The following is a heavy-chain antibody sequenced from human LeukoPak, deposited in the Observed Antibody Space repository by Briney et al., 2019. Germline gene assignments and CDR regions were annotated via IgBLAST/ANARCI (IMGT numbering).Heavy chain of an antibody. Sequence: ASVKVSCKASGYTFTSYYMHWVRQAPGQGLERMGIINPSGGSTSCAQKFQGRVTMTRDTSTSTVYMELSSLRSEDTAVYYCARSTIHETSHFDYWGQGTLVTVSS. V-gene: IGHV1-46*01. CDR3: ARSTIHETSHFDY. J-gene: IGHJ4*02. CDR2: INPSGGST. D-gene: IGHD3-3*01. CDR1: GYTFTSYY.